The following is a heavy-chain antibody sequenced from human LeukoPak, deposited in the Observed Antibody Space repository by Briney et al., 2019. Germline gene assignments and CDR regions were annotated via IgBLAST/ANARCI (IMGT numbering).Heavy chain of an antibody. V-gene: IGHV4-4*07. CDR3: AREYCGGDCYSHYFDY. D-gene: IGHD2-21*02. J-gene: IGHJ4*02. CDR2: IYTSGST. Sequence: SETLSLTCTVSGGSISSYYWSWIRQPVGKGLEWIGRIYTSGSTNYNPSLKSRVTMSVDTSKNQFSLKLSSVTAADTAVYYCAREYCGGDCYSHYFDYWGQGTLVTVSS. CDR1: GGSISSYY.